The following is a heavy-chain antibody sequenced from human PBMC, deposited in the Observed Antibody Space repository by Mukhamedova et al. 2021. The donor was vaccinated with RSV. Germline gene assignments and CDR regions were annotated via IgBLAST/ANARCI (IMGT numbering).Heavy chain of an antibody. Sequence: GRGRFTISRDNAKSSLYLQMNSLRAEDTAVYYCARVGGYCSGGSCYGWLDPWGQGTLVTVSS. V-gene: IGHV3-21*01. J-gene: IGHJ5*02. D-gene: IGHD2-15*01. CDR3: ARVGGYCSGGSCYGWLDP.